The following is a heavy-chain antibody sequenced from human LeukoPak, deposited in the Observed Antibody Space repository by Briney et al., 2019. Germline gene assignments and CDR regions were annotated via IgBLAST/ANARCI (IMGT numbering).Heavy chain of an antibody. V-gene: IGHV4-59*01. J-gene: IGHJ4*02. CDR1: GGSISSYY. D-gene: IGHD4-17*01. CDR3: TRTSDSTAIDY. Sequence: SETLSLTCTVAGGSISSYYWSWIRQPPGKRLEWIGYIYYSGSTNYNPSLKSRVTMSLDTSKNQFSLKLSSVTAADTAVYYCTRTSDSTAIDYWGQGTLVTVSS. CDR2: IYYSGST.